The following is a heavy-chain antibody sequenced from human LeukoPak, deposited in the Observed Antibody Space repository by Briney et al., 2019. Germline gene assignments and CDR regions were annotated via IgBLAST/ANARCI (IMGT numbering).Heavy chain of an antibody. CDR3: ARGVRHIVVVIALYYFDY. CDR2: MNPNSGNT. J-gene: IGHJ4*02. V-gene: IGHV1-8*01. CDR1: GYTFSISD. D-gene: IGHD2-21*01. Sequence: ASVKVSCKASGYTFSISDIHWVRQATGQGLEWLGWMNPNSGNTGYAQKFQGRVTITRNTSISTAYMQLSSLRSEDTAMYYCARGVRHIVVVIALYYFDYWGQGTLVTVSS.